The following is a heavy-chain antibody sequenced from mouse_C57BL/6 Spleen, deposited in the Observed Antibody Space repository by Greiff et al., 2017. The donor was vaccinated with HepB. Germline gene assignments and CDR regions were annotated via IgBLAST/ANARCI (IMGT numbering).Heavy chain of an antibody. CDR2: INYDGSST. V-gene: IGHV5-16*01. CDR3: AREVTAYFDY. Sequence: EVKLMESEGGLVQPGSSMKLSCTASGFTFSDYYMAWVRQVPEKGLEWVANINYDGSSTYYLDSLTSRSIISRDNAKNILYLQMSSLKSEDTATYYCAREVTAYFDYWGQGTTLTVSS. CDR1: GFTFSDYY. J-gene: IGHJ2*01. D-gene: IGHD2-2*01.